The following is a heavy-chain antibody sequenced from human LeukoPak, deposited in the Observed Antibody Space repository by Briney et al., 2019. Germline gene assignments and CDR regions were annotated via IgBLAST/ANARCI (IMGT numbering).Heavy chain of an antibody. Sequence: GASVTVSFKVSGYTLTELSMHWVRQAPGKGLEWMGGLDPEDDEIIYAQKFQGRVTMTEDTSTDTAYMELSSLMSEDTAVYYCAAVPIQKPNYFDYWGQGTLVTVSS. J-gene: IGHJ4*02. V-gene: IGHV1-24*01. D-gene: IGHD5-18*01. CDR3: AAVPIQKPNYFDY. CDR1: GYTLTELS. CDR2: LDPEDDEI.